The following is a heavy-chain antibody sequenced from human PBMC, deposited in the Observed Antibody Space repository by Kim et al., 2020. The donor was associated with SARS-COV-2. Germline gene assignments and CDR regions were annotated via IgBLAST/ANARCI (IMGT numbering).Heavy chain of an antibody. V-gene: IGHV4-39*01. J-gene: IGHJ3*02. CDR2: IYYSGST. Sequence: SETLSLTCTVSGGSISSSSYYWGWIRQPPGKGLEWIGSIYYSGSTYYNPSLKSRVTISVDTSKNQFSLKLSSVTAADTAVYYCARHEGYSSSWPTTDFDIWGQGTMVTVSS. CDR1: GGSISSSSYY. D-gene: IGHD6-13*01. CDR3: ARHEGYSSSWPTTDFDI.